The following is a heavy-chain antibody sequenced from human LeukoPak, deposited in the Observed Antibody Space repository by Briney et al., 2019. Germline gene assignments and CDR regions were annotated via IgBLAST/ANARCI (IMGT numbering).Heavy chain of an antibody. V-gene: IGHV4-34*01. J-gene: IGHJ4*02. D-gene: IGHD1-26*01. CDR2: INHSGST. CDR3: ARVGATLDY. CDR1: VGSFSGYY. Sequence: PSQTLSLTCAVYVGSFSGYYWSWIRQPPGNVLEWIGEINHSGSTNYNPSLKSRVTISVDTSKNQFSLKLSSVTAADTAVYYCARVGATLDYWGQGTLVTVSS.